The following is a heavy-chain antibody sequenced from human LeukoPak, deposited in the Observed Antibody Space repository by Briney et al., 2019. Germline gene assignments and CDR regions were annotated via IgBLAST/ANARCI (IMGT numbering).Heavy chain of an antibody. CDR1: GGSISSYY. CDR2: IYYSGST. J-gene: IGHJ4*02. V-gene: IGHV4-59*12. CDR3: ARARGDCFDY. Sequence: SETLSLTCTVSGGSISSYYWSWIRQPPGKGLEWIGFIYYSGSTIYNPSLKNRVTISVDTSKNQFSLKLSSVTAADAAVYYCARARGDCFDYWGQGTLVTVSS.